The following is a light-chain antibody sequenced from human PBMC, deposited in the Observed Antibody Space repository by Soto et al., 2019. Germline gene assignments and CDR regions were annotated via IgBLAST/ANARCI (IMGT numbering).Light chain of an antibody. Sequence: QAVVTQEPSLTVSPGGTVTLTCASSTVAVTSGNYPSWFQQKPGQAPRALIYTTGNKHSWTPARFSGSLLGGKAALTLSGVQPEDEAEYYCLLYYGGTYVFGTGTKLTVL. J-gene: IGLJ1*01. CDR2: TTG. CDR3: LLYYGGTYV. V-gene: IGLV7-43*01. CDR1: TVAVTSGNY.